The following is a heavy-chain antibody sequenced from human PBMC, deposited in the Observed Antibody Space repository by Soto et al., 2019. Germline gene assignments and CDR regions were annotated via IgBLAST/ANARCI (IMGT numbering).Heavy chain of an antibody. V-gene: IGHV4-59*03. CDR3: AAGWLRFLEWFPQPYYGMDV. CDR1: GGSISSYY. D-gene: IGHD3-3*01. J-gene: IGHJ6*02. CDR2: IYYSGST. Sequence: PSETLSLTCTVSGGSISSYYWSWIRQPPGKGLEWIGYIYYSGSTNYNPSLKSRVTITRDMSTSTAYMELSSLRSEDTAVYYCAAGWLRFLEWFPQPYYGMDVWGQGTTVTVSS.